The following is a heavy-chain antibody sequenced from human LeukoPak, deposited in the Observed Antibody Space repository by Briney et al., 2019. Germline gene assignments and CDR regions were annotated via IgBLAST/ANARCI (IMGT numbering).Heavy chain of an antibody. D-gene: IGHD3-10*01. CDR1: GFTFSSYE. CDR3: ASLWFGELGGY. V-gene: IGHV3-48*03. CDR2: ISSSGSTI. Sequence: GGSLRLSCAASGFTFSSYEMNWVRQAPGKGLEWVSYISSSGSTIYYADSVKGRFTISRDNAKNSLYLQMNSLRAKDTAVYYCASLWFGELGGYWGQGTLVTVSS. J-gene: IGHJ4*02.